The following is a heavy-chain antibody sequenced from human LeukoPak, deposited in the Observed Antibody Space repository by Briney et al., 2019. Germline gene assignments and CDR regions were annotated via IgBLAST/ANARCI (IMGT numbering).Heavy chain of an antibody. D-gene: IGHD3-16*01. CDR2: IYYSGST. Sequence: NPSETLSLTCTVSGGSISSYYWSWIRQPPGKGLEWIGYIYYSGSTNYNPSLKSRVTISVDTSKNQFSLKLSSVTAADTAVYYRARSRGGLDDVWGSYLFDFWGQGTVVTVSS. CDR1: GGSISSYY. V-gene: IGHV4-59*01. J-gene: IGHJ4*02. CDR3: ARSRGGLDDVWGSYLFDF.